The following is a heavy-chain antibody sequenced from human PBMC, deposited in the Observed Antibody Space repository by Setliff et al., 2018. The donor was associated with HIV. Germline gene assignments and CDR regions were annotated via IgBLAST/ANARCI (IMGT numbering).Heavy chain of an antibody. CDR1: GGSISSYY. CDR2: IYYSGST. CDR3: ARLNQQWLVRDSGSNWFDP. Sequence: SETLSLTCSVSGGSISSYYWNWIRQPPGKGLDWIGYIYYSGSTNYNPSLKSRVTMSVDTSKNRFSLKLNSVTAADTAVYYCARLNQQWLVRDSGSNWFDPWGQGILVTVSS. D-gene: IGHD6-19*01. J-gene: IGHJ5*02. V-gene: IGHV4-59*08.